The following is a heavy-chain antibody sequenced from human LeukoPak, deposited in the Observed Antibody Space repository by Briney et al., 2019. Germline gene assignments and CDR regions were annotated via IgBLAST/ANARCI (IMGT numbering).Heavy chain of an antibody. J-gene: IGHJ3*02. V-gene: IGHV1-69*06. CDR1: GYTFTSYG. D-gene: IGHD3-22*01. Sequence: SVKVSCKASGYTFTSYGISWVRQAPGQGLEWMGGIIRIFGTANYAQKFQGRVTITADKSTSTAYMELSSLRSEDTAVYYCARDIGGYYYDSSGYYPNSDAFDIWGQGTMVTVSS. CDR2: IIRIFGTA. CDR3: ARDIGGYYYDSSGYYPNSDAFDI.